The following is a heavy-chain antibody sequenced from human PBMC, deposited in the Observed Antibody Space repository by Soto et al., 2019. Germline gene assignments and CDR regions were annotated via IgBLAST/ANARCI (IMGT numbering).Heavy chain of an antibody. V-gene: IGHV3-33*01. J-gene: IGHJ4*02. D-gene: IGHD6-19*01. CDR3: ARDGITPLTGYSSGWYLGY. CDR1: GFTFSSYG. CDR2: IWYDGSNK. Sequence: QVQLVESGGGVVQPGRSLRLSCAASGFTFSSYGMHWVRQAPGKGLEWVAVIWYDGSNKYYADSVKGRFTISRDNSKNTLYLHMNSLRAEDTAVYYCARDGITPLTGYSSGWYLGYWGQGTLVTVSS.